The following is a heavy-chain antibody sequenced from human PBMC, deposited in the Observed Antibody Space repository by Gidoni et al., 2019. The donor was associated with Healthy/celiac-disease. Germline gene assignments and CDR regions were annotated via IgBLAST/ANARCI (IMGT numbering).Heavy chain of an antibody. D-gene: IGHD4-17*01. J-gene: IGHJ3*02. CDR3: ARVPTTVTTVGAFDI. V-gene: IGHV3-30-3*01. Sequence: QVQLVESGVGVVQPGRSLRLSCAASGFTFSRYAIHWVRQAPGKGLEWVAVISYDGSNKYYADSVKGRFTISRDNSKNTLYLQINSLRAEDTAVYYCARVPTTVTTVGAFDIWGQGTMVTVSS. CDR1: GFTFSRYA. CDR2: ISYDGSNK.